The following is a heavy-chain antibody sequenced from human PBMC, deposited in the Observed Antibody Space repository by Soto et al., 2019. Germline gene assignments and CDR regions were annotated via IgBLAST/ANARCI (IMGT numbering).Heavy chain of an antibody. CDR2: IYYSGST. V-gene: IGHV4-39*01. D-gene: IGHD2-15*01. CDR3: ARQCSGGSCYGTLDY. J-gene: IGHJ4*02. Sequence: SETLSLTCTVSGCSISSSSYYWGWIRQPPGKGLEWIGSIYYSGSTYYNPSLKSRVTISVDTSKNQFSLKLSSVTAADTAVYYCARQCSGGSCYGTLDYWGQGTLVTVSS. CDR1: GCSISSSSYY.